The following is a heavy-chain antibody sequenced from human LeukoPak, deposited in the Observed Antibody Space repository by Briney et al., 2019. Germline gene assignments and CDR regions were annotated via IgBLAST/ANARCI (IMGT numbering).Heavy chain of an antibody. CDR2: INHSGST. V-gene: IGHV4-34*01. Sequence: PSETLSLTCAVYGGSFSGYYWSWIRQPPGKGLEWIGEINHSGSTNYNPSLKSRVTISVDTSKNQFSLKLSSVTAADTAVYYCARSSYYYETYDYWGQGTLVTVSS. D-gene: IGHD3-22*01. CDR1: GGSFSGYY. J-gene: IGHJ4*02. CDR3: ARSSYYYETYDY.